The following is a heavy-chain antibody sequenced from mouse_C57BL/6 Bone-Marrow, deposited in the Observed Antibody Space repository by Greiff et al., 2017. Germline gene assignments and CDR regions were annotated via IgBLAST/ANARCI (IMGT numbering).Heavy chain of an antibody. CDR1: GFTFSSYG. CDR2: ISSGGSYT. Sequence: EVQLVESGGDLVKPGGSLTLSCAASGFTFSSYGMSWVRQTPDKRLAWVATISSGGSYTYYPDSVKGRFTISRDNAKNTLYLQMSSLKSEDTAMYYCARRIYYGYGGPFYAMDYWGQGTSVTVSS. J-gene: IGHJ4*01. D-gene: IGHD2-2*01. CDR3: ARRIYYGYGGPFYAMDY. V-gene: IGHV5-6*01.